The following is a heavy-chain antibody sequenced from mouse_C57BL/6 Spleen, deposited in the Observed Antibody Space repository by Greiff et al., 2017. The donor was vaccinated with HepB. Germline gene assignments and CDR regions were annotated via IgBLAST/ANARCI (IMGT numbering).Heavy chain of an antibody. CDR3: ARDLNDYDVGYFDY. Sequence: EVHLVESGPGLVKPSQSLSLTCSVTGYSITSGYYWNWIRQFPGNKLEWMGYISYDGSNNYNPSLKNRISITRDTSKNQFFLKLNSVTTEDTATYYCARDLNDYDVGYFDYWGQGTTLTVSS. J-gene: IGHJ2*01. CDR1: GYSITSGYY. CDR2: ISYDGSN. V-gene: IGHV3-6*01. D-gene: IGHD2-4*01.